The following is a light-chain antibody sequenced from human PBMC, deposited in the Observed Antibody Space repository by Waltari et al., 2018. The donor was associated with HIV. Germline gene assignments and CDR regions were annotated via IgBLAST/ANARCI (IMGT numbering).Light chain of an antibody. V-gene: IGKV1-39*01. CDR2: TSS. Sequence: DKVTITCRASQNISHYLNWYQQLPGKAPNLLIYTSSTLQNGVPSRITGSGSGTDFTLSINNLRPEDSATYICQQGFDLPYTFGQGTKIDIK. CDR3: QQGFDLPYT. CDR1: QNISHY. J-gene: IGKJ2*01.